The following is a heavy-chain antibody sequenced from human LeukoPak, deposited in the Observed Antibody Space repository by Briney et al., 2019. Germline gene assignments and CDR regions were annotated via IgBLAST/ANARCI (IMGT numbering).Heavy chain of an antibody. J-gene: IGHJ5*02. CDR1: GFTFSSYG. CDR2: IWYDGSNK. Sequence: PGGSLRLSCAASGFTFSSYGMHWVRQAPGKGLEGVAVIWYDGSNKDYADSVKGRFTISRDKSKNTLYLQMNSLRAEDTAVHYCARERIAVAGTPPPFHPWRQGPLVTVSS. V-gene: IGHV3-33*01. D-gene: IGHD6-19*01. CDR3: ARERIAVAGTPPPFHP.